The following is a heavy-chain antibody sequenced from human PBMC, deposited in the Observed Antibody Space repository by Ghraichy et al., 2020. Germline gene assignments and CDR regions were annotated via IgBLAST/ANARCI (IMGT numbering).Heavy chain of an antibody. CDR3: ARAGSGSIGYYYYGMDV. Sequence: ASVKVSCKASGYTFTGYYMHWVRQAPGQGLEWMGWINPNSGGTNYAQKFQGRVTMTRDTSISTAYMELSRLRSDDTAVYYCARAGSGSIGYYYYGMDVWGQGTTVTVSS. D-gene: IGHD1-26*01. J-gene: IGHJ6*02. CDR2: INPNSGGT. V-gene: IGHV1-2*02. CDR1: GYTFTGYY.